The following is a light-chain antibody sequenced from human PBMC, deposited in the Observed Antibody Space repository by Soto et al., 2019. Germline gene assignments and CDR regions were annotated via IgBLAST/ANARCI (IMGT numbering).Light chain of an antibody. J-gene: IGKJ1*01. V-gene: IGKV1-5*03. Sequence: DIQMTQSPSTLSASVGDRVTITCRASQSISSWLAWYQQKPGTAPKLLIYKASSLESGVPSRFSGSGSGTEFTLTISSLQPDDFATYYCQQYKSYSPSTFGQGTKVEIK. CDR3: QQYKSYSPST. CDR1: QSISSW. CDR2: KAS.